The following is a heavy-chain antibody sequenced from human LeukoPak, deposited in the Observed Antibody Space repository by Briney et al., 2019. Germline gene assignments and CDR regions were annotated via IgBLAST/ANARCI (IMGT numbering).Heavy chain of an antibody. D-gene: IGHD3-22*01. V-gene: IGHV3-73*01. CDR3: TRLDDITPYYFKGFDY. CDR2: IRSTANNYAT. CDR1: GFTFSGSA. Sequence: SGGSLRLSCAASGFTFSGSAVHWVRQSSGKGLEWVGRIRSTANNYATAYSASVKGRFTISRDDSKNTAYLQMDSLKTEDTAVYYCTRLDDITPYYFKGFDYWGQGTLVTVSS. J-gene: IGHJ4*02.